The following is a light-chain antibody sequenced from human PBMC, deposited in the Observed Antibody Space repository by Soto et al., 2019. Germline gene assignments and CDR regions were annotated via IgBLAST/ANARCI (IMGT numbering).Light chain of an antibody. Sequence: IQLTRSPCSLSASVGSKVSNTLRESQGIRHSLAWFQQKPGRVPKRLIYGASTLQRWAPSRCSGSASWAACTRTIRSLQPEDFETDDCLHYKRYTFTFGEGTKVDIK. V-gene: IGKV1-17*03. CDR3: LHYKRYTFT. J-gene: IGKJ3*01. CDR2: GAS. CDR1: QGIRHS.